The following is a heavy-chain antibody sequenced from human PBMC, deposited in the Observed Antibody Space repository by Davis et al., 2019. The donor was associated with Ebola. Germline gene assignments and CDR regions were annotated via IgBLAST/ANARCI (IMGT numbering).Heavy chain of an antibody. V-gene: IGHV4-39*07. J-gene: IGHJ2*01. D-gene: IGHD6-6*01. CDR2: IYYSGTP. CDR1: GGSISSGPYY. CDR3: ARLSGLFSSSSGALYFDL. Sequence: SETLSLTCTVSGGSISSGPYYWGWIRQPPGKGLEWIGSIYYSGTPDYNPSLKSRVTISADTSKNQFSLKLRSVTAADTAVYFCARLSGLFSSSSGALYFDLWGRGTLVSVSS.